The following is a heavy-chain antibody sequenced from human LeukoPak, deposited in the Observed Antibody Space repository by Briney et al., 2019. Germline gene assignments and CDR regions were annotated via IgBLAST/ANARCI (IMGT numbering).Heavy chain of an antibody. D-gene: IGHD6-13*01. CDR3: AKSLYSSSWYWDY. Sequence: GGSLRLSCAASGFTFSSYGMHWVRQAPGKGLEWVAVISYDGSNRYYADSVKGRFTISRDSSKNTLYLQMNSLRAEDTAVYYCAKSLYSSSWYWDYWGQGTLVTVSS. CDR1: GFTFSSYG. V-gene: IGHV3-30*18. CDR2: ISYDGSNR. J-gene: IGHJ4*02.